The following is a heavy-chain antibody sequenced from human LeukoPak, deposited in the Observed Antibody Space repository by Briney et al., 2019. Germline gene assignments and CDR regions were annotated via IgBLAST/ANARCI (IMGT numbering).Heavy chain of an antibody. J-gene: IGHJ4*02. D-gene: IGHD3-10*01. Sequence: GASVKVSCKASGYTFTNYYIHWVRQAPGQGLEWMGWINPNSGGTNYAQKFQGRVTMTRDTSISTAYMELSRLRSDDTAVYYCARVPWERVGGKDYFDYRGQGTLVPVP. CDR3: ARVPWERVGGKDYFDY. CDR1: GYTFTNYY. CDR2: INPNSGGT. V-gene: IGHV1-2*02.